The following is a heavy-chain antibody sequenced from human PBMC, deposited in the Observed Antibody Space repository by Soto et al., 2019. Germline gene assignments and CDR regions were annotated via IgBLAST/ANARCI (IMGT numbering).Heavy chain of an antibody. CDR2: IYYSGST. V-gene: IGHV4-59*11. CDR3: AKYDYGDFSYAFDI. CDR1: GGSISSHY. Sequence: SETLSLTCTVSGGSISSHYWRCIRQTPGKGLEWIGYIYYSGSTNYNPSLKSRVTISVDTSKNQFSLKLSSVTAADTAVYYCAKYDYGDFSYAFDIWGQGTMVTVSS. D-gene: IGHD4-17*01. J-gene: IGHJ3*02.